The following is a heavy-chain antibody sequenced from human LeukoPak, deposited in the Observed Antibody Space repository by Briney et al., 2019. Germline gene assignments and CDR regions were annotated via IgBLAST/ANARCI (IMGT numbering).Heavy chain of an antibody. CDR2: ISAYNGNT. CDR1: GYSFTGHY. V-gene: IGHV1-18*04. D-gene: IGHD1-26*01. Sequence: GASVKVSCKASGYSFTGHYMHWVRQAPGQGLEWMGWISAYNGNTNYAQKLQGSVTMTTDTSTSTAYMELRSLRSDDTAVYYCARDVGGSYSGYWGQGTLVTVSS. CDR3: ARDVGGSYSGY. J-gene: IGHJ4*02.